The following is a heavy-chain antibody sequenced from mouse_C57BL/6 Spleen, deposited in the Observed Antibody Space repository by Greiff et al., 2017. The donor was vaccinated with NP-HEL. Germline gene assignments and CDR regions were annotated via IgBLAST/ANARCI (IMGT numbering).Heavy chain of an antibody. V-gene: IGHV5-4*01. CDR2: ISDGGSYT. CDR1: GFTFSSYA. D-gene: IGHD1-1*01. J-gene: IGHJ2*01. Sequence: DVKFVESGGGLVKPGGSLKLSCAASGFTFSSYAMSWVRQTPEKRLEWVATISDGGSYTYYPDNVKGRFTISRDNAKNNLYLQMSHLKSEDTAMYYCAREGFITTVIDYWGQGTTLTVSS. CDR3: AREGFITTVIDY.